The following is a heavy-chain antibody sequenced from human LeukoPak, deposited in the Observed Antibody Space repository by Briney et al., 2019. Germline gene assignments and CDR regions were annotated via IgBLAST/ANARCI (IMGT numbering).Heavy chain of an antibody. CDR3: VSPNKSEKLGLNAFDI. D-gene: IGHD1/OR15-1a*01. CDR2: IYYSGST. J-gene: IGHJ3*02. Sequence: SETLSLTCTVSGGSISSSSYYWGWIRQPPGKGLEWIGSIYYSGSTYYSPSLKSRVTISVDTSKNQFSLKLSSVTAADTAVYYCVSPNKSEKLGLNAFDIWGQGTMVTVSS. CDR1: GGSISSSSYY. V-gene: IGHV4-39*07.